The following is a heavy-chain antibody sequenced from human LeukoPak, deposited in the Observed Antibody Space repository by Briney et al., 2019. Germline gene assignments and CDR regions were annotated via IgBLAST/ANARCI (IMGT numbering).Heavy chain of an antibody. CDR2: TIPIFGIA. V-gene: IGHV1-69*04. J-gene: IGHJ6*02. D-gene: IGHD3-22*01. CDR3: AGSGYYDSSGSAYYGMDV. CDR1: GGTFSSYA. Sequence: ASVKVSCKASGGTFSSYALSWVRQAPGQGLEWMGRTIPIFGIANYAQKFQGRVTITADKSTSTAYMELSSLRSEDTAVYYCAGSGYYDSSGSAYYGMDVWGQGTTVTVSS.